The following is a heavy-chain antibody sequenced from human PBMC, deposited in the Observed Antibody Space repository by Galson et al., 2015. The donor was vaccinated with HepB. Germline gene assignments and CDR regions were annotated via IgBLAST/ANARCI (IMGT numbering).Heavy chain of an antibody. CDR2: ISVYNGNT. CDR1: GYTFTSYG. D-gene: IGHD3-9*01. J-gene: IGHJ5*02. Sequence: QSGAEVKKPGASVKVSCKASGYTFTSYGISWVRQAPGQGLEWMGWISVYNGNTNYAQKLQGRVTMTTDTSTSTAYMELRSLRSDDTAVYYCARVVVLRYFDWLLLAWDYNWFDPWGQGTLVTVSS. V-gene: IGHV1-18*04. CDR3: ARVVVLRYFDWLLLAWDYNWFDP.